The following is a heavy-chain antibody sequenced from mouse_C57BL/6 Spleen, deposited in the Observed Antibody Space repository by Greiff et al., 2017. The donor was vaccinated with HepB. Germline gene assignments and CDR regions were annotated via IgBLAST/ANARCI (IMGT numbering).Heavy chain of an antibody. CDR2: IDPSDSYT. Sequence: QVQLQQPGAELVRPGTSVKLSCKASGYTFTSYWMHWVKQRPGQGLEWIGVIDPSDSYTNYNQKFKGKATLTVDTSSSTAYMQLSSLTSEDSAVYYCARWDGSSFPYFDYWGQGTTLTVSS. CDR1: GYTFTSYW. J-gene: IGHJ2*01. D-gene: IGHD1-1*01. CDR3: ARWDGSSFPYFDY. V-gene: IGHV1-59*01.